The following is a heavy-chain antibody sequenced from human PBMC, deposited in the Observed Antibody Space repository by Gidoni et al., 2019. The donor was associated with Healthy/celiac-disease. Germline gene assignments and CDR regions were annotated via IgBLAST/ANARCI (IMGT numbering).Heavy chain of an antibody. CDR3: ARARSVLIRPAYAFDI. CDR2: IYYSGST. V-gene: IGHV4-39*01. Sequence: GWIRQPPGKGLEWIGSIYYSGSTYYNPSLKSRVTISVDTSKNQFSLKLSSVTAADTAVYYCARARSVLIRPAYAFDIWGQGTMVTVSS. J-gene: IGHJ3*02. D-gene: IGHD3-10*01.